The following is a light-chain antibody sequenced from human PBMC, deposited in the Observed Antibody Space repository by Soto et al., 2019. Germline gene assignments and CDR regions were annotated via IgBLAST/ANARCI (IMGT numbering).Light chain of an antibody. J-gene: IGLJ1*01. CDR2: DVS. Sequence: QSALTQPASVSGSPGQSSTISCTGTSSDVGGYNYVSWYQQHPGKAPKLMIYDVSNRPSGVSNRFSGSKSGNTASLTISGLQAEDEADYYSSSYTSSSTVFGTGTKLTVL. CDR1: SSDVGGYNY. V-gene: IGLV2-14*01. CDR3: SSYTSSSTV.